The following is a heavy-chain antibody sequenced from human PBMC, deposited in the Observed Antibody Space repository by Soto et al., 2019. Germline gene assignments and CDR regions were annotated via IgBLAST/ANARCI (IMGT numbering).Heavy chain of an antibody. CDR2: INSDGSST. CDR1: GFTFSSYW. V-gene: IGHV3-74*01. CDR3: ARDPAPLVGADYFDY. J-gene: IGHJ4*02. D-gene: IGHD1-26*01. Sequence: GGSLRLSCAASGFTFSSYWMHWVRQAPGKGLVWVSRINSDGSSTSYADSVKGRFTISRDNAKNTLYLQMNSLRAEDTAVYYCARDPAPLVGADYFDYWGQGTLVTVSS.